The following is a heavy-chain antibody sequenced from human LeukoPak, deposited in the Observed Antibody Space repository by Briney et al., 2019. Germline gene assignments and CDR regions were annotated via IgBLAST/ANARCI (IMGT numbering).Heavy chain of an antibody. Sequence: PSETLSLTCTVSGGSINSSSYYWNWIRQPAGKGLEWIGRIYTSGTTNYNPSLVSRVIMSVDTSNNQFSLKLTSVTAADTAVYYCARIAKDSSGWSHFDYWGQGILVTVSS. CDR2: IYTSGTT. V-gene: IGHV4-61*02. J-gene: IGHJ4*02. D-gene: IGHD6-19*01. CDR1: GGSINSSSYY. CDR3: ARIAKDSSGWSHFDY.